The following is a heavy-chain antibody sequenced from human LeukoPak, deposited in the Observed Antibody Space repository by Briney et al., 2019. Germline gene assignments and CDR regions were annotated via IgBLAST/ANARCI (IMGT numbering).Heavy chain of an antibody. V-gene: IGHV4-59*01. J-gene: IGHJ3*01. CDR1: GFTFSDYY. Sequence: GSLRLSCAASGFTFSDYYMSWIRQPPGKGLEWIGYIYYSGSTNYNPSLKSRVTISVDTSKNQFSLKLSSVTAADTAVYYCARTLTVTTSAFDVWGQGTMVTVSS. D-gene: IGHD4-17*01. CDR2: IYYSGST. CDR3: ARTLTVTTSAFDV.